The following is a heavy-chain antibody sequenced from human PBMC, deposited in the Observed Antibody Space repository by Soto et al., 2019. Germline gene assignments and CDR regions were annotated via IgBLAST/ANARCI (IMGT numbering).Heavy chain of an antibody. J-gene: IGHJ5*02. CDR3: ASSVVLRFLEWGEFDP. Sequence: QVQLLQSGAEVKKPGSSVTVSCDASGGTFSSYAISWVRQDPRQGREWMGGIIPIFGTANYAQKFQGRVTMTKDESTSTACTELGSLRSEDTAVYYCASSVVLRFLEWGEFDPWGQGTLVTVSS. CDR2: IIPIFGTA. V-gene: IGHV1-69*01. CDR1: GGTFSSYA. D-gene: IGHD3-3*01.